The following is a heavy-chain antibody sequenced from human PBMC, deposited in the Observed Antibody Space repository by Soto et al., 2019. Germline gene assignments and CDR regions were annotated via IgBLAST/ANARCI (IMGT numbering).Heavy chain of an antibody. V-gene: IGHV1-18*01. Sequence: ASVKVPCKASGYTFTSYGISWVRQAPGQGLEWMGWISAYNGNTNYAQKLQGRVTMTTDTSTSTAYMELRSLRSDDTAVYYCARGRARGGCSGGSCYLFDYCGQGTLVTVSS. CDR3: ARGRARGGCSGGSCYLFDY. D-gene: IGHD2-15*01. CDR1: GYTFTSYG. J-gene: IGHJ4*02. CDR2: ISAYNGNT.